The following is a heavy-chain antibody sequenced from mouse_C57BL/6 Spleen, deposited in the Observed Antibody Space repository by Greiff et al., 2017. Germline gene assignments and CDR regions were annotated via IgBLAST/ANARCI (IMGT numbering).Heavy chain of an antibody. Sequence: EVQLQESGTVLARPGASVKMSCKTSGYTFTSYWMHWVKQRPGQGLEWIGAIYPGNSDTSYNQKFKGKAKLTAVTSASTAYMELSSLTNEDSAVYYCTESTMVKEAYYLDYWGQGTTRTVSS. V-gene: IGHV1-5*01. J-gene: IGHJ2*01. D-gene: IGHD2-2*01. CDR3: TESTMVKEAYYLDY. CDR1: GYTFTSYW. CDR2: IYPGNSDT.